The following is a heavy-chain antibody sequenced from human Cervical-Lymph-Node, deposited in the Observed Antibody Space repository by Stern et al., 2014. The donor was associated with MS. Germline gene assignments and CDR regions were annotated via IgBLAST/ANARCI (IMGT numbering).Heavy chain of an antibody. D-gene: IGHD3-22*01. J-gene: IGHJ4*02. CDR2: ISYDGSNT. CDR1: GFTFSTYA. CDR3: ARDRWYYDSSGLFDS. Sequence: VQLVQSGGGVVQPGRSLRLSCAASGFTFSTYAMHWVRPAPGKGLEWVAVISYDGSNTYYADSAKGRFTISRDNSKNTLYLQMNSLRAEDTAVYYCARDRWYYDSSGLFDSWGQGTLVTVSS. V-gene: IGHV3-30-3*01.